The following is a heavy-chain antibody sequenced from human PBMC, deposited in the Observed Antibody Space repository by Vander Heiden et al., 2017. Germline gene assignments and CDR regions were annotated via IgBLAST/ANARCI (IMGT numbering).Heavy chain of an antibody. J-gene: IGHJ5*02. CDR3: ARDAGDCGSWIVYYSRNWYDP. Sequence: QVQLVQSGAEVKKPGASVKVSCKASGYTFTSYYMHWVRQAPGQGLERMGLIHPSCGSTSYAQKFQGRVTITSDTSTSTVYMALVCLRSEDNALYYRARDAGDCGSWIVYYSRNWYDPW. D-gene: IGHD3-3*01. CDR1: GYTFTSYY. V-gene: IGHV1-46*01. CDR2: IHPSCGST.